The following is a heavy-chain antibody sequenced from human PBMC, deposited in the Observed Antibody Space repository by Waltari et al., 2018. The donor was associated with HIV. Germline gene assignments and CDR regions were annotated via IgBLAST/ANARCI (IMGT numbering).Heavy chain of an antibody. CDR3: TTFEMGSTRNY. CDR1: GITFKTAW. Sequence: DVQLVESGGGLVKPGGSLRLCCAVSGITFKTAWLSWVLQGPGTGAQWLGHIRSKSDGGTTDYAAPVRGRFTISTDDLNNTMSLEMKSLKVEDTGVYYCTTFEMGSTRNYWGQGTLVTVSS. J-gene: IGHJ4*02. CDR2: IRSKSDGGTT. D-gene: IGHD1-26*01. V-gene: IGHV3-15*01.